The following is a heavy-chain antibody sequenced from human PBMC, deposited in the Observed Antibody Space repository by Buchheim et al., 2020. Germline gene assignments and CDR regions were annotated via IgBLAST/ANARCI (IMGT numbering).Heavy chain of an antibody. CDR2: IKQDRSEK. CDR3: AREGPDYYDFWSGYYTGYYYYGMDV. J-gene: IGHJ6*02. D-gene: IGHD3-3*01. Sequence: EVQLVESGGGLVQPGGSLRLSCAASGFTFSSYWMSWVRQAPGKGLEWVANIKQDRSEKYYVDSVKGRFTISRDNAKNSLYLQMNSLRAEDTAVYYCAREGPDYYDFWSGYYTGYYYYGMDVWGQGTT. V-gene: IGHV3-7*01. CDR1: GFTFSSYW.